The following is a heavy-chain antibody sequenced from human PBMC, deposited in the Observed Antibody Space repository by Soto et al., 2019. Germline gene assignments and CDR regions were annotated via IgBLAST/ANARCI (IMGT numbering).Heavy chain of an antibody. CDR3: ARVRGGGSEYFFDY. V-gene: IGHV1-46*01. CDR1: GYTFTRYN. J-gene: IGHJ4*02. Sequence: ASVNVSCESSGYTFTRYNVHWVRQAPGQGLEWMAIINPSGGTTYYVQKFEGRVTLTTDTSTSTVYMELSSLRSDDTAVYYCARVRGGGSEYFFDYWGQGTLVTVSS. D-gene: IGHD2-15*01. CDR2: INPSGGTT.